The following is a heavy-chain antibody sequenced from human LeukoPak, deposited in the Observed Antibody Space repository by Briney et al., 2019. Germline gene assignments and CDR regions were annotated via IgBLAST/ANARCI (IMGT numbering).Heavy chain of an antibody. D-gene: IGHD2-2*01. V-gene: IGHV3-30*03. J-gene: IGHJ4*02. CDR3: AREGVLSGYCSSTSCRLDY. CDR1: GFTFSSYG. Sequence: GGSLRLSCAASGFTFSSYGMHWVRQAPGKGLQWVAVISYDGSNKYYADSVKGRFTISRDNSKNTLFLQMSSLRAEDTAVYYCAREGVLSGYCSSTSCRLDYWGQGTLVTVSS. CDR2: ISYDGSNK.